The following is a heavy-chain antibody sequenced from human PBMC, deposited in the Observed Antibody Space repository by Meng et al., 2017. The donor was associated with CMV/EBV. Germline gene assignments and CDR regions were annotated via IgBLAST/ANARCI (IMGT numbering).Heavy chain of an antibody. CDR3: ARTPVADTAIVHYYYCLMDV. V-gene: IGHV3-30-3*01. CDR1: GITFSSYA. J-gene: IGHJ6*02. CDR2: ISYDGSNK. D-gene: IGHD5-18*01. Sequence: GESLKISCAASGITFSSYAINWVRQAPGKGLEWVAVISYDGSNKYYADSVKGRFTISRDNSKNTLYLQMNSLRAEDAAVYYYARTPVADTAIVHYYYCLMDVWGQGTTVTVSS.